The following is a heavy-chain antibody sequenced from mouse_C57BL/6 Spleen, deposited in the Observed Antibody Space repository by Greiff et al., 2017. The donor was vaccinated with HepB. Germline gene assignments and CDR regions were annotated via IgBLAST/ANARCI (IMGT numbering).Heavy chain of an antibody. V-gene: IGHV1-69*01. D-gene: IGHD2-3*01. CDR3: ANGYDVYFHYFDY. J-gene: IGHJ2*01. CDR1: GYTFTSYW. CDR2: IDPSDSYT. Sequence: QVQLQQPGAELVMPGASVKLSCKASGYTFTSYWMHWVKQRPGQGLEWIGEIDPSDSYTNYNQKFKGKSTLTVDKSSSTAYMQLSSLTSEDSAVYYCANGYDVYFHYFDYWGQGTTLTVSS.